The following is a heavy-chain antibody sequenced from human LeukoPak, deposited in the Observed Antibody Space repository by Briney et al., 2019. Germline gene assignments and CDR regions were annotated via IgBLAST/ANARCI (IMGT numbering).Heavy chain of an antibody. D-gene: IGHD2-15*01. CDR1: GFTFSSYW. V-gene: IGHV3-74*01. CDR3: ARGYCSGGSCYKLNACDI. J-gene: IGHJ3*02. Sequence: GGTLRLSCAASGFTFSSYWMHWVRPAPGKGRLWVSHINSDGISTGYVDSVKGRFIISRDNAKNTLYLQMNSLRAEDTAVYYCARGYCSGGSCYKLNACDIWGQGTMVTVSS. CDR2: INSDGIST.